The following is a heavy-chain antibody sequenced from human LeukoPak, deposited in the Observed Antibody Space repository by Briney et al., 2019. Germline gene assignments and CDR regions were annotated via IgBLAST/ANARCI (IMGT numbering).Heavy chain of an antibody. CDR2: IIPILGTA. Sequence: ASVKVSCKASGGTFSSYAISWVRQAPGQGLEWRGGIIPILGTANYAQKFQGRVTITADESTSTAYMELSSLRSEDTAVYYCAKKTDYDLEFDYWGQGTLVTVSS. CDR1: GGTFSSYA. J-gene: IGHJ4*02. CDR3: AKKTDYDLEFDY. D-gene: IGHD4-17*01. V-gene: IGHV1-69*01.